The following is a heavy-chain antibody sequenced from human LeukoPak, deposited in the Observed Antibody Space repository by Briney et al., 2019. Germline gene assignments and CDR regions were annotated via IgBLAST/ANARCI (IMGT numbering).Heavy chain of an antibody. V-gene: IGHV1-69*06. D-gene: IGHD4-11*01. CDR1: GGTFSSYA. Sequence: ASVKVSCKASGGTFSSYAISWVRQAPGQGLEWMGGIIPIFGTANYAQKFQGRVTMTEDTSTDTAYMELSSLRSEDTAVYYCAAEVIQYRNWFDPWGQGTLVTVSS. CDR2: IIPIFGTA. CDR3: AAEVIQYRNWFDP. J-gene: IGHJ5*02.